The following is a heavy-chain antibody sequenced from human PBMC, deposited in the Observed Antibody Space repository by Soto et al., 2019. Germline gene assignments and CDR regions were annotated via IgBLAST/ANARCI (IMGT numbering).Heavy chain of an antibody. CDR2: IIPIFGTA. J-gene: IGHJ6*02. D-gene: IGHD2-2*01. CDR1: GGTFSSYA. CDR3: ASRNQLLTSYGMDV. Sequence: QVQLVQSGAEVKKPGSSVKVSCKASGGTFSSYAISWVRQAPGQGLEWMGGIIPIFGTANYAQKFQGRVTITADESTSTAYVELSSLRSEDTAVYYCASRNQLLTSYGMDVWGQGTTVTVSS. V-gene: IGHV1-69*12.